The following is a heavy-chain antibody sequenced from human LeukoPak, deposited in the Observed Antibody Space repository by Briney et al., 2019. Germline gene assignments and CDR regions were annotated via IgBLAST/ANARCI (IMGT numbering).Heavy chain of an antibody. CDR1: GGSFSGYY. CDR3: ARGGATSMVLSY. V-gene: IGHV4-34*01. CDR2: INHSGRT. J-gene: IGHJ4*02. D-gene: IGHD5-18*01. Sequence: SETLSLTCAVYGGSFSGYYWSWIRQPPGKGLEWIWEINHSGRTNYNPSFKSGGTISAETSKNHFFLELISGTAADAAVYYCARGGATSMVLSYWGQGTLVTVSS.